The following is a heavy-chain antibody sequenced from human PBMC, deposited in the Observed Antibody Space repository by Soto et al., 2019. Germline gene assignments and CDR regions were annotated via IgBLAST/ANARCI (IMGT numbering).Heavy chain of an antibody. V-gene: IGHV1-69*01. J-gene: IGHJ4*02. CDR3: AVVEATRDFDD. CDR2: IIPLFGAP. Sequence: QVQLVQSGAEVKKPGSSVKVSCKVSGGTLGSYHITWVRQGPGQGLEWMGGIIPLFGAPHYAQMFQGRVTITADASTSTVHVEVSSLRSEDTAVYYCAVVEATRDFDDWGQGTLVTVSS. D-gene: IGHD1-26*01. CDR1: GGTLGSYH.